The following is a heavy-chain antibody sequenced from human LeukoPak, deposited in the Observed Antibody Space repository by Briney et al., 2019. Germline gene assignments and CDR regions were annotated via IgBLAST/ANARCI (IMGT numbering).Heavy chain of an antibody. J-gene: IGHJ4*02. Sequence: SVKVSCKASGGTFNNYAISWVRQAPGQGPEWMGGVMPLFGTPSYAQKFQGRVTVITDDSTNTAYMEVSSLRYDDTAIYYCAATDGYIHRHPLYYLDYWGQGTLVTVSS. CDR3: AATDGYIHRHPLYYLDY. V-gene: IGHV1-69*05. D-gene: IGHD5-24*01. CDR2: VMPLFGTP. CDR1: GGTFNNYA.